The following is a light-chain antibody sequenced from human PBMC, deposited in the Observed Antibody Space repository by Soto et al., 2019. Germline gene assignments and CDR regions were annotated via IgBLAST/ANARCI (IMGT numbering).Light chain of an antibody. Sequence: QSVLTQPPSVSAAPGQKVTISCSGSSSNIGNNYVSWYQQLPGTAPKLLIYDNNKRPSGIPDRFSGSKSGTSATLDITGLQTGDEADYYCGTWDSSLSAVSGGGTKLTVL. V-gene: IGLV1-51*01. CDR1: SSNIGNNY. CDR3: GTWDSSLSAV. J-gene: IGLJ2*01. CDR2: DNN.